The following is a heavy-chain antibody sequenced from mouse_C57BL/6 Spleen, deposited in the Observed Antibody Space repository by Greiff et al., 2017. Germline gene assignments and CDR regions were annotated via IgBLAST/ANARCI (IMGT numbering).Heavy chain of an antibody. J-gene: IGHJ2*01. V-gene: IGHV1-4*01. CDR3: ARPITTVVATDY. D-gene: IGHD1-1*01. CDR2: INPSSGYT. CDR1: GYTFTSYT. Sequence: QVQLQQSGAELARPGASVKMSCKASGYTFTSYTMHWVKQRPGQGLEWIGYINPSSGYTKYNQKFKDKATLTADKSSSTAYMQLSSLTSEDSAVYYCARPITTVVATDYWGQGTTRTVSS.